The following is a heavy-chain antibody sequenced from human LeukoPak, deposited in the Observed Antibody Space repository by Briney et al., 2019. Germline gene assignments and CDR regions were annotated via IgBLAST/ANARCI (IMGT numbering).Heavy chain of an antibody. J-gene: IGHJ4*02. Sequence: PGGPLRLSCAASGFTFSDYSMNWVRQAPGKGLEWVSYISSSSSSMYYADSVKGRFTISRDNARSSLYLQMNSLRAEDTAVYYCARQNGAGYYYYFDSWGQGTLVTVSS. D-gene: IGHD3-22*01. CDR2: ISSSSSSM. CDR1: GFTFSDYS. V-gene: IGHV3-48*01. CDR3: ARQNGAGYYYYFDS.